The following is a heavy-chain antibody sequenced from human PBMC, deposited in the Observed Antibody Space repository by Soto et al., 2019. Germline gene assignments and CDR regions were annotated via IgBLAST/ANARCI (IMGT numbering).Heavy chain of an antibody. J-gene: IGHJ4*02. CDR1: GFTFSSYG. V-gene: IGHV3-30*18. D-gene: IGHD6-13*01. CDR2: ISYDGSNK. Sequence: GGSLRLSCAASGFTFSSYGMHWVRQAPGKGLEWVAVISYDGSNKYYADSVKGRFTISRDNSKNTLYLQMNSLRAEDTAVYYCAKDSPYSSSWDSSPGSYFDYWGQGTLVTVSS. CDR3: AKDSPYSSSWDSSPGSYFDY.